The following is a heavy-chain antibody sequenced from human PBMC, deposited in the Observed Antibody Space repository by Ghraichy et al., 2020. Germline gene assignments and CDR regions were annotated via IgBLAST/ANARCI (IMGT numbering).Heavy chain of an antibody. CDR1: GFTFSSYG. CDR2: IRYDGSNK. CDR3: AKDLLRLPEKLYYYYYGMDV. Sequence: GGSLRLSCAASGFTFSSYGMHWVRQAPGKGLEWVAFIRYDGSNKYYADSVKGRFTISRDNSKNTLYLQMNSLRAEDTAVYYCAKDLLRLPEKLYYYYYGMDVWGQGTTVTVSS. V-gene: IGHV3-30*02. J-gene: IGHJ6*02. D-gene: IGHD3-9*01.